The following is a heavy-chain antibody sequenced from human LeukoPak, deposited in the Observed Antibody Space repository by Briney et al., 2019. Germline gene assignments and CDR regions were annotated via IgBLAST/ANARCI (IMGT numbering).Heavy chain of an antibody. CDR3: ARVSAQHYYYYYMDV. CDR1: GFTFSDYY. CDR2: ISSSGSTI. D-gene: IGHD6-6*01. V-gene: IGHV3-11*01. J-gene: IGHJ6*03. Sequence: PGGSLRLSCAASGFTFSDYYMSWIRQAPGKGLEWVSYISSSGSTIYYADSVKGRFTISRDNAKNSLYLQMNSLRAEDTAVYYCARVSAQHYYYYYMDVWGKGTTVTVSS.